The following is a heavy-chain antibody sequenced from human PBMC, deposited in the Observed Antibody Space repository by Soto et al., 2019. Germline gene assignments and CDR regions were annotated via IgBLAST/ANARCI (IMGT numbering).Heavy chain of an antibody. CDR2: INPNSGGT. Sequence: GASVKVSCKASGYTFTGYYMHWVRQAPGQGLEWMGWINPNSGGTNYAQKFQGRVTMTRDTSISTAYMELRSLRSDDTAVYYCARRRIAARRLGSDYWGQGTLVTVSS. CDR3: ARRRIAARRLGSDY. CDR1: GYTFTGYY. J-gene: IGHJ4*02. D-gene: IGHD6-6*01. V-gene: IGHV1-2*02.